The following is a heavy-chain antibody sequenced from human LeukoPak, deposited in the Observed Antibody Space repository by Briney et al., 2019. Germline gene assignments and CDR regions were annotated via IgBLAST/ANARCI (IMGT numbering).Heavy chain of an antibody. CDR3: ARHWTYYYDSSGYYSKWYFDY. Sequence: SETLSLTCTVSGGSISSYYWSWIRQPPGKGLEWIGYIYYSGSTNYNPSLKSRVTISVDTSKSQFSLKLSSVTAADTAVYYCARHWTYYYDSSGYYSKWYFDYWGPGTLVTVSS. J-gene: IGHJ4*02. V-gene: IGHV4-59*08. CDR2: IYYSGST. CDR1: GGSISSYY. D-gene: IGHD3-22*01.